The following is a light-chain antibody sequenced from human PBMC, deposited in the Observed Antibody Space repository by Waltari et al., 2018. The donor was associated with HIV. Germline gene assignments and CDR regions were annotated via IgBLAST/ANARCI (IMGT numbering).Light chain of an antibody. V-gene: IGKV1-9*01. CDR2: DAS. Sequence: DIQLTQSPSFLSASVGDRVPVACRASQDISDFLAWYQQKPGIAPRLLIYDASILYTGVPSRFRGSGSGTEFTLTISSLQPEDFASYYCQQLHTFPLTFGGGTKV. J-gene: IGKJ4*01. CDR1: QDISDF. CDR3: QQLHTFPLT.